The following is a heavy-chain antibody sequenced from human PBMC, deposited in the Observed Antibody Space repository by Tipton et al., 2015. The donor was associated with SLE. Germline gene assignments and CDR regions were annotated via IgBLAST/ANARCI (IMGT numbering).Heavy chain of an antibody. CDR2: IYSGGST. J-gene: IGHJ2*01. CDR1: GFTFSSYA. CDR3: ASKMGTYYYGSGRPSDWYFDL. Sequence: SLRLSCAASGFTFSSYAMSWVRQAPGKGLEWVSVIYSGGSTYYADSVKGRFTISRDNSKNTLYLQMNSLRAEDTAVYYCASKMGTYYYGSGRPSDWYFDLWGRGTLVTVSS. V-gene: IGHV3-23*03. D-gene: IGHD3-10*01.